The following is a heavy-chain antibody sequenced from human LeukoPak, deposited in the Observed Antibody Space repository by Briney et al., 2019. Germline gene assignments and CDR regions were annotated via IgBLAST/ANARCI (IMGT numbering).Heavy chain of an antibody. V-gene: IGHV1-2*02. Sequence: VASVKVSCKASGYTFTGYYMHWVRQAPGQGLEWMGWINPNSGGTNYVQKFQGRVTMTRDTSISTAYMELSRLRSDDTAVYYCARVRGYCSSTSCSPFNWFDPWGQGTLVTVSS. CDR3: ARVRGYCSSTSCSPFNWFDP. CDR2: INPNSGGT. J-gene: IGHJ5*02. CDR1: GYTFTGYY. D-gene: IGHD2-2*01.